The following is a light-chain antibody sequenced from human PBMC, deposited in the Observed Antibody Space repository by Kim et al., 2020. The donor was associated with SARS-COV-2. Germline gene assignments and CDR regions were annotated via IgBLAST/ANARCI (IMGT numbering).Light chain of an antibody. CDR1: SGHSSYA. CDR3: QTWGTGIGV. CDR2: LNSDGSH. V-gene: IGLV4-69*01. Sequence: QPVLTQSPSASASLGASVKLTCTLSSGHSSYAIAWHQQQPEKGPRYLMKLNSDGSHSKGDGIPDRFSGSISGAERYLIISSLQSEAEADYYCQTWGTGIGVFGGGTQLTVL. J-gene: IGLJ2*01.